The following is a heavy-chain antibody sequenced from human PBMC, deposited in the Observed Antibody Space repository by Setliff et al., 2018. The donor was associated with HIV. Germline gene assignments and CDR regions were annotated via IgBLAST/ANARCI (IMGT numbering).Heavy chain of an antibody. J-gene: IGHJ4*02. Sequence: SETLSLTCAVSGYSISAAYYWGWIRQPPGKGLEWIGSVYHSGTTYYNPSLKSRVTISVDMSNNQFSLKVTSVTAADTAVYYCARAIRRAPPSDYLPGDCFDSWGQGTLVTVSS. CDR2: VYHSGTT. CDR3: ARAIRRAPPSDYLPGDCFDS. D-gene: IGHD4-17*01. V-gene: IGHV4-38-2*01. CDR1: GYSISAAYY.